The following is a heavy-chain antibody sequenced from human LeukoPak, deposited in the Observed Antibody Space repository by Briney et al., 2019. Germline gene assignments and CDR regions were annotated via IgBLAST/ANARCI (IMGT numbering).Heavy chain of an antibody. CDR1: GFTLSSYW. V-gene: IGHV3-7*01. D-gene: IGHD3-22*01. CDR2: IREDGNEK. CDR3: ATSSGWRFDY. J-gene: IGHJ4*02. Sequence: PGGSLTLSCVASGFTLSSYWMSWVRRAPGKGLEWVANIREDGNEKYYVDSVKGRFTISRDNAKNSLWLRMNSLRAEDTAVYCATSSGWRFDYWGQGTLVAVSS.